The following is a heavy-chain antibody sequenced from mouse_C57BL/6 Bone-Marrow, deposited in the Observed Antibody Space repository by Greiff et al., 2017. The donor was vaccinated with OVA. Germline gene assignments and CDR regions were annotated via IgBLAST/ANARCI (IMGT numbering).Heavy chain of an antibody. CDR2: IYPVSGET. CDR3: GRGRAMDY. V-gene: IGHV1-11*01. Sequence: QVQLQQSGAELARPGASVKLSCKASGYTFTSYGISWVKQRTGQGLEWIGEIYPVSGETNYNQKFMGKATFSVDRSSSTVYMVLNSLTSEDPAVYYCGRGRAMDYWGQGTSVTVSS. CDR1: GYTFTSYG. J-gene: IGHJ4*01.